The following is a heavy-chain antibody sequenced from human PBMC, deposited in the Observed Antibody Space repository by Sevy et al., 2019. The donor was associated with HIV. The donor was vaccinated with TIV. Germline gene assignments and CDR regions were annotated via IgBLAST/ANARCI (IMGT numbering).Heavy chain of an antibody. Sequence: QLGGSLRLSCAASGFTVSSNYMSWVRQAPGKGLEWVSVIYSGGSTYYADSVKGRFTISRDNSKNTLYLQMNSLRAEDTAVYYCARSSAYCGGDCYSYFQHWGQGTLVTVSS. V-gene: IGHV3-53*01. CDR3: ARSSAYCGGDCYSYFQH. J-gene: IGHJ1*01. CDR1: GFTVSSNY. CDR2: IYSGGST. D-gene: IGHD2-21*02.